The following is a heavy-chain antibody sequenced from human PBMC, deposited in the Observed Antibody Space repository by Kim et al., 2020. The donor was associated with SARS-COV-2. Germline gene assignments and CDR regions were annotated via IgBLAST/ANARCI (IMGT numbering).Heavy chain of an antibody. J-gene: IGHJ6*02. CDR3: ARLGITGICYYGMDV. Sequence: QKFQGRVTITADESTSTAYMELSSLRSEDTAVYYCARLGITGICYYGMDVWGQGTTVTVSS. V-gene: IGHV1-69*01. D-gene: IGHD1-20*01.